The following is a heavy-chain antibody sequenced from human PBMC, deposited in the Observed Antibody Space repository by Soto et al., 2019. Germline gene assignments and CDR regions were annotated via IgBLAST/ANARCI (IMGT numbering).Heavy chain of an antibody. J-gene: IGHJ4*02. Sequence: VQVQEFGPGLVEPSGDLVLFRPVSWFSISNFLWRLVRPPAGKGLEWIGCIYTSGSTNYNPSLKTPVTMSVDTSMNLFSLKVNSVTAADTAVYYCARAPSDYGDYDYWGQGTLVTVSS. CDR3: ARAPSDYGDYDY. CDR1: WFSISNFL. D-gene: IGHD4-17*01. CDR2: IYTSGST. V-gene: IGHV4-4*07.